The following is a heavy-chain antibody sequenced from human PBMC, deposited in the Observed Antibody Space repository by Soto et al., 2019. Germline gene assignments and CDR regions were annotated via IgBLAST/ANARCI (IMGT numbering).Heavy chain of an antibody. D-gene: IGHD6-6*01. CDR3: AKDREASSATRPFDY. CDR1: GFTFSSYA. J-gene: IGHJ4*02. V-gene: IGHV3-23*01. Sequence: PGGSLRLSCAASGFTFSSYAMSWVRQAPGKGLEWVSAISGSGGSTYYADSVKGRFTISRDNSKNTLYLQMNSLRAEDTAVYYCAKDREASSATRPFDYWGQGTLVTVSS. CDR2: ISGSGGST.